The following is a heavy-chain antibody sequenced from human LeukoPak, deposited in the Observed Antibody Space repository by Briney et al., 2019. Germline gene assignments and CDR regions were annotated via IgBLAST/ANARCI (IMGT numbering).Heavy chain of an antibody. Sequence: GSLRLSCAASGFTVSSNYMSWVRQAPGKGLGWVSIIYSGGSTYYTDSVKGRFTISRDNSKNTLYLQMNSLRAEDTAVYYCASGFTMVRGVIIDSWGQGTLVIVSS. D-gene: IGHD3-10*01. CDR3: ASGFTMVRGVIIDS. CDR1: GFTVSSNY. V-gene: IGHV3-53*01. CDR2: IYSGGST. J-gene: IGHJ4*02.